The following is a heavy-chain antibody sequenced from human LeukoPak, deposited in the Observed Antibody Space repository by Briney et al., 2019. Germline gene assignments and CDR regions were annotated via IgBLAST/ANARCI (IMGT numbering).Heavy chain of an antibody. J-gene: IGHJ6*04. CDR1: GGSISSSNW. Sequence: PSETLSLTCAVSGGSISSSNWWRWVRQPPGKGLEWIGEIYHSGSTNYNPSLKSRVTISLDKSKSQFSLKLSSVTAADTAVYYCASSSPSSQGYYYYGRDVGGKGTTVTVSS. D-gene: IGHD2-2*01. CDR2: IYHSGST. CDR3: ASSSPSSQGYYYYGRDV. V-gene: IGHV4-4*02.